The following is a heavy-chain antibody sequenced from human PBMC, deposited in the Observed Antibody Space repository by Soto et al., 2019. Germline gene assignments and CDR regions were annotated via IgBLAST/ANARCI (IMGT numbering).Heavy chain of an antibody. CDR2: INYDGYS. CDR1: GGSITNYY. J-gene: IGHJ6*02. CDR3: ARHGFGPLHGLVDV. D-gene: IGHD3-10*01. Sequence: QVQLQESGPGLVKPSETLSLTCTVSGGSITNYYCSWFRQPPGKGLEWIGYINYDGYSAYNLSLGWRVNLSMDESKTKFSLMLESVTATDTAVYYCARHGFGPLHGLVDVWGPGTTVIVSS. V-gene: IGHV4-59*08.